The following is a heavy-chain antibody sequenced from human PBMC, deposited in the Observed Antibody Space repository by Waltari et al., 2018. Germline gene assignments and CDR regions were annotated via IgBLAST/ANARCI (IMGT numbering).Heavy chain of an antibody. V-gene: IGHV3-48*03. Sequence: EVQLVESGGGLVQPGGSLRLSCAAPGFTFSSYEMNWVRQAPGKGLEWVSYISSSGSTIYYADSVKGRFTISRDNAKNSLYLQMNSLRAEDTAVYYCAPYCTNGVCYPGGYWGQGTLVTVSS. D-gene: IGHD2-8*01. CDR2: ISSSGSTI. J-gene: IGHJ4*02. CDR3: APYCTNGVCYPGGY. CDR1: GFTFSSYE.